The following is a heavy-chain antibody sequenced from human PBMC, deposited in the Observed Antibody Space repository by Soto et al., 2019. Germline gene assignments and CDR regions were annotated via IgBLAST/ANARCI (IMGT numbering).Heavy chain of an antibody. CDR3: ARACSSNSCYDVFDY. Sequence: LSLTFTVSGGSISSYYWSWIRQPAEKGLEWIGRIYTSGSTNYNPSLKSRVTMSVDTSKNQFSLKLSSVTAADTAVYYCARACSSNSCYDVFDYWSQGTLVTVSS. V-gene: IGHV4-4*07. CDR1: GGSISSYY. J-gene: IGHJ4*02. D-gene: IGHD2-2*01. CDR2: IYTSGST.